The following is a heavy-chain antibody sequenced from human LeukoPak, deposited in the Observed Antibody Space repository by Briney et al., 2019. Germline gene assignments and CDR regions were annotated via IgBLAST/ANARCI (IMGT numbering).Heavy chain of an antibody. CDR1: GFTFSSYA. CDR2: ISGSGGST. J-gene: IGHJ4*02. V-gene: IGHV3-23*01. D-gene: IGHD2-2*01. CDR3: AKFGSMSYCGLRSCYGYLDY. Sequence: QTGGSLRLSCAASGFTFSSYAMSWVRQAPGKGLEWVSGISGSGGSTYYADSVKGRFTISRDNSKNTLSLQMNSLRADDTALYYCAKFGSMSYCGLRSCYGYLDYWGQGALVTVSS.